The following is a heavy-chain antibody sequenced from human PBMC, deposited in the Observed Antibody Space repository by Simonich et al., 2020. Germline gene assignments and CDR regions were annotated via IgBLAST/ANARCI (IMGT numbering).Heavy chain of an antibody. Sequence: QVQLVQSGAEVKKPGASVKVSCKASGYTFTGYSMHWVRQAPGKGLGWSGWNNPNSGGTNYAQKLQGRVTMTRDTSISTAYMELSRLRSDDTAVYYCARVRFEAFDIWGQGTMVTVSS. CDR2: NNPNSGGT. CDR3: ARVRFEAFDI. V-gene: IGHV1-2*02. CDR1: GYTFTGYS. J-gene: IGHJ3*02.